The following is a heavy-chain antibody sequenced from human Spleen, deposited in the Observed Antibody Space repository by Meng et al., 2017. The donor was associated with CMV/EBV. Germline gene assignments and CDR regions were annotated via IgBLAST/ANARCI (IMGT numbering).Heavy chain of an antibody. CDR3: ARDYQVRTLHPTGTPDY. D-gene: IGHD1-1*01. Sequence: GESLKISCAASGFTFSTYWMHWVRQAPGKGLVWVSRINTDGSSTSYADSVKGRFTTSRDNAKNTLYLQLNSLRAEDTAVYYCARDYQVRTLHPTGTPDYWGQGTLVTVSS. V-gene: IGHV3-74*01. CDR1: GFTFSTYW. J-gene: IGHJ4*02. CDR2: INTDGSST.